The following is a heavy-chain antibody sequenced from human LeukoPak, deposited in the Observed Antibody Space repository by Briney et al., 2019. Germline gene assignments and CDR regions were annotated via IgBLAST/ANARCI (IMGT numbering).Heavy chain of an antibody. Sequence: GGSLRLSCAASGFTFSSYGMHWVRQAPGKGLEWVAVISYDGSNKYYADSVKGRFTISRDNSKNTLYLQMKSLRAEDTAVYYSARGGGYEAQYYYYYLDVWGKGTTATISS. D-gene: IGHD5-12*01. J-gene: IGHJ6*03. CDR2: ISYDGSNK. CDR3: ARGGGYEAQYYYYYLDV. CDR1: GFTFSSYG. V-gene: IGHV3-30*03.